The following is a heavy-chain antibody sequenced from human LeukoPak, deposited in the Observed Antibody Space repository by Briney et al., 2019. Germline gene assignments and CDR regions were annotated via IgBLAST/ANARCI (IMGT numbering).Heavy chain of an antibody. CDR3: ARDSVGATAFDY. Sequence: GGSLRLCCAASGFTFSIQWMGWVRLAPGKGRGWVANIKQDVSEKYYVDSVTGRFTISRDNAKNSLYLQMNSLRAEGTAVYYCARDSVGATAFDYRGQGTLVTVSS. V-gene: IGHV3-7*01. D-gene: IGHD1-26*01. CDR2: IKQDVSEK. CDR1: GFTFSIQW. J-gene: IGHJ4*02.